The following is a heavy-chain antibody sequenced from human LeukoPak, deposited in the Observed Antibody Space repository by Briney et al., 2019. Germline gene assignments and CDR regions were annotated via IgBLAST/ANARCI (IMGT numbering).Heavy chain of an antibody. CDR1: GYTFTGYY. CDR2: INPNSGGT. V-gene: IGHV1-2*02. J-gene: IGHJ6*03. Sequence: ASVKVSCKASGYTFTGYYMHWVRQAPGQGLEWMGWINPNSGGTNYAQKFQGRVTMTRDTSISTAYMELSSLRSEDTAVYYCARDLDYGDYPYYYYYMDVWGKGTTVTISS. CDR3: ARDLDYGDYPYYYYYMDV. D-gene: IGHD4-17*01.